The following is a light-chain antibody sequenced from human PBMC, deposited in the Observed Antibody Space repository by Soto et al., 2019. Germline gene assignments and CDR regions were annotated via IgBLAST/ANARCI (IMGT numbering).Light chain of an antibody. CDR1: HSLTNNY. V-gene: IGKV3-20*01. J-gene: IGKJ2*01. Sequence: EVVLTQSPGTLSLSPGERATLSCRASHSLTNNYLAWYQQKPGQAPRLLIFGSSDRATGIPDRFSGSVSGTDFNRTISRLEPEDFSVYYCQQYGSSPPYTFGQGTKLEIK. CDR2: GSS. CDR3: QQYGSSPPYT.